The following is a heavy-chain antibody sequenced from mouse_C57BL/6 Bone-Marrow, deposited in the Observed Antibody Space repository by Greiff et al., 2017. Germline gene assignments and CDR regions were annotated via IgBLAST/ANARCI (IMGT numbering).Heavy chain of an antibody. V-gene: IGHV1-63*01. CDR1: GYTFTNYW. D-gene: IGHD6-1*01. CDR2: IYPGGGYT. J-gene: IGHJ4*01. CDR3: ARCSYDYAMDY. Sequence: QVQLQQSGAELVRPGTSVKMSCKASGYTFTNYWIGWAKQRPGHGLEWIGDIYPGGGYTNYNEKFKGKAKLTADKSSSTAYMQFSSLTSEDSALYYSARCSYDYAMDYWGQGTSVTVSS.